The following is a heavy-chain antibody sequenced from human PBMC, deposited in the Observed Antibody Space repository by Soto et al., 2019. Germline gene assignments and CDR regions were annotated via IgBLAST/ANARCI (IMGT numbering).Heavy chain of an antibody. D-gene: IGHD6-13*01. CDR1: GGSISSSSYY. Sequence: SETLSLTCTVSGGSISSSSYYWGWIRQPPGKGLEWIGSIYYSGSTYYNPSLKSRVTISVDTSKNQFSLKLSSVTAADTAVYYCARLTGSSWPNWFDPWGQGTLVTVSS. V-gene: IGHV4-39*01. CDR2: IYYSGST. CDR3: ARLTGSSWPNWFDP. J-gene: IGHJ5*02.